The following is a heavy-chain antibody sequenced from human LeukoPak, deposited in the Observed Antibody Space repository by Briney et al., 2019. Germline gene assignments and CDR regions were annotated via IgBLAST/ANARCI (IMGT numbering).Heavy chain of an antibody. CDR2: ISGSGDNR. CDR1: GFTFSSHA. Sequence: GGSLRLSCAASGFTFSSHAMSWVRQAPGKGLEWVSSISGSGDNRNYADSVKGRFTISRDNSKNTLYLQMNSLRAEDTAVYYCAKDPMIVVVITTLPATDAFDIWGQGTMVTVSS. CDR3: AKDPMIVVVITTLPATDAFDI. V-gene: IGHV3-23*01. D-gene: IGHD3-22*01. J-gene: IGHJ3*02.